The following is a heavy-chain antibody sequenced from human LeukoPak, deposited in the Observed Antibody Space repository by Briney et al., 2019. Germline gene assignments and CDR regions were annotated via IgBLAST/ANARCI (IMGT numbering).Heavy chain of an antibody. V-gene: IGHV3-23*01. CDR1: GFTFSSYG. J-gene: IGHJ4*02. Sequence: PGGSLRLSCAASGFTFSSYGMSWVRQAPGKGLEWVSAISGSGGSTYYADSVKGRFTISRDNSKNTLYLQMNSLRAEDTAVYYCAKDLWVGARAVGKADYWGQGTLVTVSS. CDR2: ISGSGGST. D-gene: IGHD1-26*01. CDR3: AKDLWVGARAVGKADY.